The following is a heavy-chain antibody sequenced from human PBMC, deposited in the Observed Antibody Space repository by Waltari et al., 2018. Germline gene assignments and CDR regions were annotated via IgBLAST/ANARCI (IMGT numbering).Heavy chain of an antibody. Sequence: EVQLVESGGGLVQPGRSLRLSCAASGFTFDDHAMHWVRQVPGKGLEWVSGITWNSENKAYADSVKGRFTISRDNAKNSLYLQMDSLRPEDMALYFCVRDVRALPLGRMDVWGKGTTVTVSS. D-gene: IGHD7-27*01. J-gene: IGHJ6*04. CDR2: ITWNSENK. CDR3: VRDVRALPLGRMDV. CDR1: GFTFDDHA. V-gene: IGHV3-9*03.